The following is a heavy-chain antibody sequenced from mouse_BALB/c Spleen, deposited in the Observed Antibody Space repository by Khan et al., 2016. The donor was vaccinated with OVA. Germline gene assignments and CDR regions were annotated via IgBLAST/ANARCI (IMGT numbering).Heavy chain of an antibody. J-gene: IGHJ4*01. Sequence: QVQLKESGPGLVAPSQSLSITCTISGFSLTSYGVHWVRQPPGKGLEWLVVIWSDGSTTYNSALKSRLSISKDNSKSQVFLKMNSLQTDDTAMYYCARHDGYGHYYAMDYWGQGTSVTVSS. V-gene: IGHV2-6-1*01. CDR3: ARHDGYGHYYAMDY. D-gene: IGHD2-3*01. CDR1: GFSLTSYG. CDR2: IWSDGST.